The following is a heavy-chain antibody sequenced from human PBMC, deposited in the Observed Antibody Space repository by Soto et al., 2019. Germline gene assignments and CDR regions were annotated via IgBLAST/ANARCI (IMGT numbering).Heavy chain of an antibody. CDR1: GYSFTSYW. CDR2: IDPSDSYT. V-gene: IGHV5-10-1*01. J-gene: IGHJ5*02. Sequence: HGESLKISCKGSGYSFTSYWISWVRQMPGKGLEWMGRIDPSDSYTNYSPSFQGHVTISADKSISTAYLQWSSLKASDTAMYYCARHTTQTNPLLYYYDSSGSNDPWGQGTLVTVSS. D-gene: IGHD3-22*01. CDR3: ARHTTQTNPLLYYYDSSGSNDP.